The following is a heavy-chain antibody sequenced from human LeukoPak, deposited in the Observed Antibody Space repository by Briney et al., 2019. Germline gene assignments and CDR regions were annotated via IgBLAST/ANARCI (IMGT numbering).Heavy chain of an antibody. J-gene: IGHJ4*02. Sequence: SGPTLVNPTQTLTLTCAFSGFSLSTSGVGVGWIRQPPRKALGWIARIYWDDDKRYTPSLVGRLTITKDTSANQVVLTVTNMDPVDTATYYCAHRFLLSGYYGFFDYWGQGALVTV. D-gene: IGHD3-3*01. CDR2: IYWDDDK. V-gene: IGHV2-5*02. CDR1: GFSLSTSGVG. CDR3: AHRFLLSGYYGFFDY.